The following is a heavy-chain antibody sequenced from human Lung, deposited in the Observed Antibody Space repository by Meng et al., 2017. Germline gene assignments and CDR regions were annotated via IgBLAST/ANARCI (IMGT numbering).Heavy chain of an antibody. CDR1: GDSVSSGGYY. J-gene: IGHJ4*02. V-gene: IGHV4-61*08. Sequence: LREARPGLVRPSETLYLHCTGSGDSVSSGGYYWSWIRQPPGKGLEWIGYVYFSGSTNYNPSLKSRVTISLDTSQNQFSLKLNSVTAADTAVYYCVRGGTVVNLGYWGPGTLVTVSS. CDR3: VRGGTVVNLGY. CDR2: VYFSGST. D-gene: IGHD4-23*01.